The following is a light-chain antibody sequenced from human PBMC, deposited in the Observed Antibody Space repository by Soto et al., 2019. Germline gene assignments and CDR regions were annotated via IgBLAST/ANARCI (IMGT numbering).Light chain of an antibody. J-gene: IGKJ5*01. V-gene: IGKV3-20*01. CDR2: DAS. CDR1: QNVNSNH. CDR3: QQHYSRLAIT. Sequence: EIVLTQSPGTLSLSPGERATISCRASQNVNSNHIAWYQQKPGQAPRHLIFDASSRAAGVPERFSGSGSGTDFTLTITSVQPEDVAVYYCQQHYSRLAITFGQGTRLEIK.